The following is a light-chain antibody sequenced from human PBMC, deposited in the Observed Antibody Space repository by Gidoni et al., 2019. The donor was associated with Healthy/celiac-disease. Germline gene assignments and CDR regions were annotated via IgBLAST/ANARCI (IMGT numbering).Light chain of an antibody. CDR2: DVS. V-gene: IGLV2-14*03. CDR1: SSDVGGYNY. J-gene: IGLJ2*01. Sequence: QSALPQPASVSGSPGPPITISCTGTSSDVGGYNYVSWYQQHPGKAPKLMIYDVSNRPSGVSNRFSGSKSGNTASLTISGLQAEDEADYYCSSYTSSSTLLVGGGTKLTVL. CDR3: SSYTSSSTLL.